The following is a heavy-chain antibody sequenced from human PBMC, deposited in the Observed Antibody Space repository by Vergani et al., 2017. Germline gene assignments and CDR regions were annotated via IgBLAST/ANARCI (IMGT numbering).Heavy chain of an antibody. V-gene: IGHV4-34*01. J-gene: IGHJ6*02. D-gene: IGHD4-17*01. CDR1: GGSFRGYY. Sequence: QVQLQQWGAGLLKPSETLSLTCAVYGGSFRGYYWSWIRQPPGKGLEWIGEINHSGSTNYNPSLKSRVTISVDTSKNQFSLKLSSVTAADTAVYYCARGGGVTTRVGMDVWGQGTTVTGSS. CDR2: INHSGST. CDR3: ARGGGVTTRVGMDV.